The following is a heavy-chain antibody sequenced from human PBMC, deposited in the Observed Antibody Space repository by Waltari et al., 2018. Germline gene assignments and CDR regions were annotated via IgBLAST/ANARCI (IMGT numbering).Heavy chain of an antibody. J-gene: IGHJ5*02. Sequence: QVQLVESGGGVVQPGRSLRLSCAASGFTFSSYGLLWVRQAPGKGLEGVAVISYDGSNKYYADSVKGRFTISRDNSKNTLYLQMNSLRAEDTAVYYCAKVQYYYDSSGPPWFDPWGQGTLVTVSS. V-gene: IGHV3-30*18. CDR1: GFTFSSYG. CDR2: ISYDGSNK. CDR3: AKVQYYYDSSGPPWFDP. D-gene: IGHD3-22*01.